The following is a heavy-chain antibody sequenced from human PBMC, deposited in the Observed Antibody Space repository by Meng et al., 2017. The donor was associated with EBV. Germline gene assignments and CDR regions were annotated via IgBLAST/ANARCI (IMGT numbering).Heavy chain of an antibody. D-gene: IGHD3-10*01. CDR3: AHSKYYSDSGGYWDCFDD. CDR1: GISLATRGVG. J-gene: IGHJ4*02. V-gene: IGHV2-5*02. CDR2: IYWDDAK. Sequence: QITLEESGPTLVKPTPSLLLTCTFSGISLATRGVGEGWIRQPPGKALEWLAVIYWDDAKRYSPSLNNRLTIPKDTSKNQVGLTMTNMDPVDTATYFCAHSKYYSDSGGYWDCFDDWGQGTLVTVSS.